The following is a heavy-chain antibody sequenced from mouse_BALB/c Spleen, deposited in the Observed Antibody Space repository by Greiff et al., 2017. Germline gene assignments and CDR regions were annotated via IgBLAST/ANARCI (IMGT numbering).Heavy chain of an antibody. V-gene: IGHV3-2*02. CDR2: ISYSGST. J-gene: IGHJ2*01. CDR1: GYSITSDYA. D-gene: IGHD1-1*01. Sequence: EVKLVESGPGLVKPSQSLSLTCTVTGYSITSDYAWNWIRQFPGNKLEWMGYISYSGSTSYNPSLKSRISITRDTSKNQFFLQLNSVTTEDTATYYCAREGTVVATEYYFDYWGQGTTLTVSS. CDR3: AREGTVVATEYYFDY.